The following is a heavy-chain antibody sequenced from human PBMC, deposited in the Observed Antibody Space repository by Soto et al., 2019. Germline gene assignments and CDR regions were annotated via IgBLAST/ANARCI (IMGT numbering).Heavy chain of an antibody. V-gene: IGHV5-51*01. Sequence: GESLKISCKGSGYSFTSYWIGCVSQMPGKGLEWTGIIYPGDSDTRYSPSFQGQVTISADKSISTPYLQWSSLKASDTAMYYCARHSSSGYLDAFDIWGQGTMVTLSS. CDR2: IYPGDSDT. CDR1: GYSFTSYW. J-gene: IGHJ3*02. CDR3: ARHSSSGYLDAFDI. D-gene: IGHD3-22*01.